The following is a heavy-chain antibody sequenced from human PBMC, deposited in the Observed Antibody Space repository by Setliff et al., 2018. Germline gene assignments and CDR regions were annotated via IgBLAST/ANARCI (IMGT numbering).Heavy chain of an antibody. CDR2: IYWNDDK. CDR3: VHTFSRAWFPTYVQD. CDR1: GFSLSTSGVG. D-gene: IGHD3-10*01. J-gene: IGHJ1*01. V-gene: IGHV2-5*01. Sequence: SGPTLVNPTQTLTLTCTFSGFSLSTSGVGVGWIRQPPGKALEWLALIYWNDDKRYRASLDTRLTITGDTSKNQVVLQMTDMDPVDTATYYCVHTFSRAWFPTYVQDWGEGTLVTVSS.